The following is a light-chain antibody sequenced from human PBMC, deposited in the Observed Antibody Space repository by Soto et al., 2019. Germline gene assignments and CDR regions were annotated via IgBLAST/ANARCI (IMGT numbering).Light chain of an antibody. J-gene: IGKJ4*01. CDR3: QQFSSYPLT. CDR1: QSVSSN. CDR2: DAS. V-gene: IGKV3-20*01. Sequence: TVLTQSPARLSLSPGGRATLSCRASQSVSSNLAWYQQKPGQAPRLLIYDASSRATGIPDRFSGGGSGTDFTLTISRLEPEDFAVYYCQQFSSYPLTFGGGTKVDI.